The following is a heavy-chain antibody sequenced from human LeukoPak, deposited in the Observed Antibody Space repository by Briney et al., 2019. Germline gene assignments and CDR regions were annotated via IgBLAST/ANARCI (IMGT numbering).Heavy chain of an antibody. Sequence: GGSLRLSCAGSGFTFSSYGMNWVRQAPGKGLEWVSSVSSSTHIYYADSVKGRFTISRDNAKKSLYLQMNSLRVDDTAVYYCARAHTSSFLGSGFDVWGQGTMVIVS. CDR2: VSSSTHI. D-gene: IGHD6-13*01. V-gene: IGHV3-21*01. J-gene: IGHJ3*01. CDR1: GFTFSSYG. CDR3: ARAHTSSFLGSGFDV.